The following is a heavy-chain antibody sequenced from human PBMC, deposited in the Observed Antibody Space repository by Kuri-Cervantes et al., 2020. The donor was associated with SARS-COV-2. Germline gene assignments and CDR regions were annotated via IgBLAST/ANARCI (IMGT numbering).Heavy chain of an antibody. CDR2: ISYDGSNK. D-gene: IGHD1-14*01. V-gene: IGHV3-30-3*01. J-gene: IGHJ3*02. CDR1: GFTFSSYA. Sequence: SLKISCAASGFTFSSYAMHWVRQAPGKGLEWVAVISYDGSNKYYADSVKGRFTISRDNSKNTLYLQMNSLRAEDTAVYYCATKPPGVNDAFDIWGQGTMVTVSS. CDR3: ATKPPGVNDAFDI.